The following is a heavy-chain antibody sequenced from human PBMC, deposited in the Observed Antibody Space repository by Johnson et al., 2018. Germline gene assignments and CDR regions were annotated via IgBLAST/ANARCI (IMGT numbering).Heavy chain of an antibody. CDR3: ARFQRVTTGAFDI. J-gene: IGHJ3*02. V-gene: IGHV3-30-3*01. Sequence: QVQLVQSGGGVVQPGRSLRLSCAASGFTFSSYAMHWVRQAPGKGLEWVAVISYDGSNKYYADSVKGRFTISRDNSKNTRYLQMTSLRAEDTAVYNGARFQRVTTGAFDIWGQGTMVTVSS. D-gene: IGHD4-17*01. CDR1: GFTFSSYA. CDR2: ISYDGSNK.